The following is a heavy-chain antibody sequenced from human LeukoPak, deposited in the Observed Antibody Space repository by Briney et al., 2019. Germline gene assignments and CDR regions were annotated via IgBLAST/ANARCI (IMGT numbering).Heavy chain of an antibody. CDR1: GGSISSGSYY. CDR2: IYYSGST. J-gene: IGHJ3*02. Sequence: SSETLSLTCTVSGGSISSGSYYWSWIRQPAGKGLEWIGYIYYSGSTNYNPSLKSRVTISVDTSKNQFSLKLSSVTAADTAVYYCARDGNSSWYSNAFDIWGQGTMVTVSS. CDR3: ARDGNSSWYSNAFDI. V-gene: IGHV4-61*10. D-gene: IGHD6-13*01.